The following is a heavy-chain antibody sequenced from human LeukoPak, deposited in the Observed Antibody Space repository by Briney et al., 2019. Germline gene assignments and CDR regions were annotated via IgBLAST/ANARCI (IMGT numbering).Heavy chain of an antibody. CDR3: AKEETRAYGGD. CDR1: GFTFSSYA. J-gene: IGHJ4*02. Sequence: GGSLRLSCAASGFTFSSYAMSWVRQAPGKGLEWASAISGSGTRTYYADFVKGRFTISRDNSKNTLYLQMNSLRAEDTAVYYCAKEETRAYGGDWGQGTLVTVSS. V-gene: IGHV3-23*01. D-gene: IGHD4-23*01. CDR2: ISGSGTRT.